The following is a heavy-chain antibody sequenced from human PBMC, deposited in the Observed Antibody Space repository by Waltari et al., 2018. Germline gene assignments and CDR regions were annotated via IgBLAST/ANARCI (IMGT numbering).Heavy chain of an antibody. D-gene: IGHD2-15*01. Sequence: EVQLVESGGGLVKPGGSLRLSCAASGFTFSSYSMNWVRQAPGKGLEWVSSISSSSIYIYYADSVKGRFTISRDNAKNSLYRQMNSLRAEDTAVYYCARDNYCSGGSCYPDAFDIWGQGTMVTVSS. CDR1: GFTFSSYS. V-gene: IGHV3-21*01. CDR2: ISSSSIYI. J-gene: IGHJ3*02. CDR3: ARDNYCSGGSCYPDAFDI.